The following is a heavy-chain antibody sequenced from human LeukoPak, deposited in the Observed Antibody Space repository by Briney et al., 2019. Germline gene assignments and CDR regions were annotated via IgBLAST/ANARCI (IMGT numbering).Heavy chain of an antibody. V-gene: IGHV3-21*01. J-gene: IGHJ4*02. CDR2: VSSGGTYI. Sequence: GGSLRLSCAASGFSFSSYYMSWVRQAPGKGLEWVSSVSSGGTYIYYADSVKGRFTISRDNAKNSLYLQMNSLRAEDTAAYYCARPFSRYGDWNLDYWGQGTLVTVSS. CDR3: ARPFSRYGDWNLDY. D-gene: IGHD4-17*01. CDR1: GFSFSSYY.